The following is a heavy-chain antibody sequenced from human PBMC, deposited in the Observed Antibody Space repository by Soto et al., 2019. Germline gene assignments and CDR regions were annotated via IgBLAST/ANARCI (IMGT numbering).Heavy chain of an antibody. V-gene: IGHV1-3*01. CDR2: INAGNGNT. D-gene: IGHD3-10*01. CDR1: GYTFTSYA. CDR3: ARILLWFGELLSGPLDAFDI. J-gene: IGHJ3*02. Sequence: ASVKVSCKASGYTFTSYAMHWVRQAPGQRLEWMGWINAGNGNTKYSQKFQGRVTITRDTSASTAYMELSSLRSEDTAVYYCARILLWFGELLSGPLDAFDIWGQGTMVTVSS.